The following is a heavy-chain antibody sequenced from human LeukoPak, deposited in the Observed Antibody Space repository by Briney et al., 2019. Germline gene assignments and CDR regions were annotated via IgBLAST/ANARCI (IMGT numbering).Heavy chain of an antibody. CDR3: ARSRGGGSSGYYYNY. V-gene: IGHV3-48*04. Sequence: GGSLRLSCAASGFTFSSYSMNWVRQAPGKGLEWVSYISSSSSTIYYADSVKGRFTISRDNAKNSLYLQMNSLRAEDTAVYYCARSRGGGSSGYYYNYWGQGTLVTVSS. J-gene: IGHJ4*02. CDR2: ISSSSSTI. D-gene: IGHD3-22*01. CDR1: GFTFSSYS.